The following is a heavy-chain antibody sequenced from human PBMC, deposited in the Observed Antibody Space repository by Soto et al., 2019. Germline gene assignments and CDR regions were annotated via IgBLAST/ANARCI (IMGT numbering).Heavy chain of an antibody. CDR3: ARVPSPSGRAHFDY. V-gene: IGHV3-30-3*01. D-gene: IGHD2-15*01. CDR2: ISYDGSNK. J-gene: IGHJ4*02. Sequence: QVQLVESGGGVVQPGRSLRLSCAASGFTFSSYAMHWVRQAPGKGLEWVAVISYDGSNKYYADSVKGRFTISRDNSKNTLYLQMNCLRAEDTAVYYCARVPSPSGRAHFDYWGQGTLVTVSS. CDR1: GFTFSSYA.